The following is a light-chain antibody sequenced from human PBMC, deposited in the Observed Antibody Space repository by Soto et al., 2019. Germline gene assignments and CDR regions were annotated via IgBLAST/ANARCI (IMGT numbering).Light chain of an antibody. CDR2: DAS. CDR1: QGISSA. Sequence: ALQLTQSPSSLSASVGDRVTITCRASQGISSALAWYQQKPGKAPKLLIYDASSLESGVPSRFSGSGSGTDFTLTISSLQPEDFATYYCRQFNSYPRTFGQGTKVEIK. J-gene: IGKJ1*01. V-gene: IGKV1-13*02. CDR3: RQFNSYPRT.